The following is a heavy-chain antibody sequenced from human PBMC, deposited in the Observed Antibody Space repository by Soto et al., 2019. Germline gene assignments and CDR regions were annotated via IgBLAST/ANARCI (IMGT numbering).Heavy chain of an antibody. Sequence: EVQLVESGGGLVKPGGSLRLSCAASGFTVSSYSMNWVRQAPGKGLEWVSSISSSSSYIYYADSVKGRFTISRDNAKNSLYLQMNSLRAEDTAVYYCARDSLILGMDVWGQGTTVTVSS. CDR2: ISSSSSYI. V-gene: IGHV3-21*01. J-gene: IGHJ6*02. CDR3: ARDSLILGMDV. CDR1: GFTVSSYS.